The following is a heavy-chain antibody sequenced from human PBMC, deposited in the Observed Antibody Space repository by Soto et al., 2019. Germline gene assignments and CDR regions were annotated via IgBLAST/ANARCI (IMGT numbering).Heavy chain of an antibody. CDR1: GGTFSSYV. J-gene: IGHJ4*02. Sequence: QLVQSGAEVKKPGSSVKISCKASGGTFSSYVISWLRQAPGQGLEWMGGVIPILGQAYYAPNLQGRFTITADDSTRTAYMELNRLTSADTAVYFCARGGGVGAPPGTDFWGQGTLVTVAS. V-gene: IGHV1-69*01. CDR2: VIPILGQA. D-gene: IGHD1-26*01. CDR3: ARGGGVGAPPGTDF.